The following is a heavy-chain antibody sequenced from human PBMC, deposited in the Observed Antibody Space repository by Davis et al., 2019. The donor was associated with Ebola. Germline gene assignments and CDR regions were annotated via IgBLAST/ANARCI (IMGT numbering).Heavy chain of an antibody. CDR1: GGTFSSYA. D-gene: IGHD5-18*01. CDR3: ARLPRRVTVRMDV. J-gene: IGHJ6*02. V-gene: IGHV1-69*13. Sequence: AASVKVSCKASGGTFSSYAINWVRQAPGQGLEWMGGIIPIFGTTNYAQKFQGRVTITADESTSTAYMELSSLRSEDTAVYYCARLPRRVTVRMDVWGQGTTVTVSS. CDR2: IIPIFGTT.